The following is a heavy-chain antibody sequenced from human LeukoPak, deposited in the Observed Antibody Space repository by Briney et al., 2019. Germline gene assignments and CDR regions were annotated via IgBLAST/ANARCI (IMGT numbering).Heavy chain of an antibody. D-gene: IGHD3-22*01. CDR2: FDPEDGET. Sequence: EASVKVSCKVSGYTLTELSTHWVRQAPGKGLEWMGGFDPEDGETIYAQKFQGRVTMTEDTSTDTAYMELSSLRSEDTAVYYCATPSDSPGYYFDYWGQGTLVTVSS. V-gene: IGHV1-24*01. CDR3: ATPSDSPGYYFDY. J-gene: IGHJ4*02. CDR1: GYTLTELS.